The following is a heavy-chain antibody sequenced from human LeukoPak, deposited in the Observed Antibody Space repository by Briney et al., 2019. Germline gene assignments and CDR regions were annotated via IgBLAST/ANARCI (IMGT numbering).Heavy chain of an antibody. CDR1: GSTFSSYA. CDR3: AIGARMIGSSPFDY. D-gene: IGHD6-6*01. CDR2: ISYDGSNK. Sequence: PGGSLRLSCAASGSTFSSYAMHWVRQAPGKGLEWVAVISYDGSNKYYADSVKGRFTISRDNSKNTLYLQMNSLRAEDTAVYYCAIGARMIGSSPFDYWGQGTLVTVSS. V-gene: IGHV3-30-3*01. J-gene: IGHJ4*02.